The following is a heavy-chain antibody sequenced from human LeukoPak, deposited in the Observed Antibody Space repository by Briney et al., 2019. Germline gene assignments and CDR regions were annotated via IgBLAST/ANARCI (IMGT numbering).Heavy chain of an antibody. V-gene: IGHV3-23*01. CDR1: GFTFSSYA. D-gene: IGHD3-22*01. CDR3: ARDGTDYYDSSGYYLVQYYYYYYGMDV. Sequence: GGSLRLSCAASGFTFSSYAMSWVRQAPGKGLEWISAISGSGGATYYADSVKGRFTISRDNSKNTLYLQMNSLRAEDTAVYYCARDGTDYYDSSGYYLVQYYYYYYGMDVWGQGTTVTVSS. CDR2: ISGSGGAT. J-gene: IGHJ6*02.